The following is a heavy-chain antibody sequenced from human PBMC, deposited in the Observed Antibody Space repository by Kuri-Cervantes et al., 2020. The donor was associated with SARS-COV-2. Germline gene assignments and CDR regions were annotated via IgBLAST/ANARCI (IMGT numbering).Heavy chain of an antibody. Sequence: ESLKISCAASGFTFSSYWMSWVRQAPGKGLEWIGHVYYNGYITNYNPSLKSRVTMSIDTSKNQFSLRLSSVTAADTAVYYCARRAKMLRFLEWFPGYMDVWGKGTTVTVSS. D-gene: IGHD3-3*01. J-gene: IGHJ6*03. V-gene: IGHV4-59*12. CDR1: GFTFSSYW. CDR3: ARRAKMLRFLEWFPGYMDV. CDR2: VYYNGYIT.